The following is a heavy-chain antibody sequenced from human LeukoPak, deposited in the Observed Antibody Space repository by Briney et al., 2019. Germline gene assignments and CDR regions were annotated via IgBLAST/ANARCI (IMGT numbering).Heavy chain of an antibody. CDR1: GGSVSSGDYY. CDR3: ARDNSALDY. V-gene: IGHV4-61*08. Sequence: SETLSLTCSVSGGSVSSGDYYWNWIRQPPGKGLEWVGYIYYSGSTNYNPSLKSRLSISVDRSKNQFSLKLKSVTAADTAVYYCARDNSALDYRGQGTLVTVSS. D-gene: IGHD2-21*01. CDR2: IYYSGST. J-gene: IGHJ4*02.